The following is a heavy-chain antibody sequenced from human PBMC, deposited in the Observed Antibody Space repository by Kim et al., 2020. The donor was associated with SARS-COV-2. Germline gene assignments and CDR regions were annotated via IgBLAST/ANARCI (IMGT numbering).Heavy chain of an antibody. CDR2: INPSGGST. V-gene: IGHV1-46*01. Sequence: ASVKVSCKASGYTFTSYYMHWVRQAPGQGLEWMGIINPSGGSTSYAQKFQGRVTMTRDTSTSTVYMELSSLRSEDTAVYYCAREKIKESAYYDFWSGYSNYYYSYMDVWGKGTTVTVSS. CDR1: GYTFTSYY. D-gene: IGHD3-3*01. J-gene: IGHJ6*03. CDR3: AREKIKESAYYDFWSGYSNYYYSYMDV.